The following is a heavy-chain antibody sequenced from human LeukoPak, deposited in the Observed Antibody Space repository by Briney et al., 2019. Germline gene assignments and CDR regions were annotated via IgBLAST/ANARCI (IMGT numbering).Heavy chain of an antibody. CDR2: IYHSGST. J-gene: IGHJ6*04. V-gene: IGHV4-38-2*01. CDR1: GFSISTGYY. Sequence: SETLSLTCAVSGFSISTGYYWGWIRQPPGKGLEWIGNIYHSGSTFYNPSLKSRVTISVDTSKNQFSLKVTSVIAADTAVYYCARSYSGKDVWGKGTTVTVSS. D-gene: IGHD2-21*01. CDR3: ARSYSGKDV.